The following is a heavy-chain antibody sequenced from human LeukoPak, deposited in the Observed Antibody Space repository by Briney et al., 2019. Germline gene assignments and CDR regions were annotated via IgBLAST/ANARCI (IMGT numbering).Heavy chain of an antibody. CDR3: ARGEMATNSSVRTGWFDP. Sequence: SETLSLTCAVYGGSFSGYYRSWIRQPPGKGLEWIGEINHSGSTNYNPSLKSRVTISVDTSKNQFSLKLSSVTAADTAVYYCARGEMATNSSVRTGWFDPWGQGTLVTVSS. CDR1: GGSFSGYY. J-gene: IGHJ5*02. CDR2: INHSGST. D-gene: IGHD5-24*01. V-gene: IGHV4-34*01.